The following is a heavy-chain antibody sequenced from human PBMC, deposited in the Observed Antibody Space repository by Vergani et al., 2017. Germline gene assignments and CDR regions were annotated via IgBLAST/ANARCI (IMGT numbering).Heavy chain of an antibody. CDR1: GYTFTGYY. CDR2: INPNSGGT. Sequence: QVQLVQSGAEVKKPGASVKVSCKASGYTFTGYYMHWVRQAPGQGLEWMGWINPNSGGTTYAQKFQGRVTMTRDTSIRTAYMELSRLRSDDTAVYYCARWFGELWDKNYYYYYMDVWGKGTTVTVSS. J-gene: IGHJ6*03. D-gene: IGHD3-10*01. V-gene: IGHV1-2*02. CDR3: ARWFGELWDKNYYYYYMDV.